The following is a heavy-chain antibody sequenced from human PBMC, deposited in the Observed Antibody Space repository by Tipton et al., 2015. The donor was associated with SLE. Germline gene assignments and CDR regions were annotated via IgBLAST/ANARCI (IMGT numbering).Heavy chain of an antibody. Sequence: TLSLTCTVSGGSISSGGYDWSWIRQHPGKGLEWIGNIYYSGGTYYNPSLKSRVTISLDTSKNHFSLRLSSVTAADTAMYFCVRELDTFDIWGQGTMVTVSS. J-gene: IGHJ3*02. V-gene: IGHV4-31*03. CDR2: IYYSGGT. CDR3: VRELDTFDI. CDR1: GGSISSGGYD.